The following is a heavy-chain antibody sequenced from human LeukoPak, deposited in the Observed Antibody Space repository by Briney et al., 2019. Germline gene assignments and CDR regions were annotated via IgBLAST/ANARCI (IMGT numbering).Heavy chain of an antibody. CDR2: ISWNSGSI. Sequence: GGSLRLSCAASGFTFDDYAMHWVRQAPGKGLEWVSGISWNSGSIGYADSVKGRFTISRDNAKNSLYLQMNSLRAEDTALYYCAKPYSSGWYDGGYFDYWGQGTLVTVSS. V-gene: IGHV3-9*01. D-gene: IGHD6-19*01. J-gene: IGHJ4*02. CDR3: AKPYSSGWYDGGYFDY. CDR1: GFTFDDYA.